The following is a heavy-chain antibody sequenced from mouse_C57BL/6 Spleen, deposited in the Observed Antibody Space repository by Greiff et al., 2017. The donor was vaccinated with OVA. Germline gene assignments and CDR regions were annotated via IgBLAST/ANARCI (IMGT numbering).Heavy chain of an antibody. CDR1: GYAFSSYW. CDR2: IYPGDGDT. V-gene: IGHV1-80*01. Sequence: VQGVESGAELVKPGASVKISCKASGYAFSSYWMNWVKQRPGKGLEWIGQIYPGDGDTNYKGKFKGKATLTADKSSSTAYMQLSSLPSEDSAVYFCARGGYDYAMDYWGQGTSVTVSS. CDR3: ARGGYDYAMDY. D-gene: IGHD2-10*02. J-gene: IGHJ4*01.